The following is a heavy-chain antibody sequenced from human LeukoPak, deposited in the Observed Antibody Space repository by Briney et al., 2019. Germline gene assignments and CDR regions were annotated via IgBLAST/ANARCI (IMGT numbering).Heavy chain of an antibody. CDR1: GFTFRTSW. CDR2: INPDGSEK. J-gene: IGHJ4*02. V-gene: IGHV3-7*03. D-gene: IGHD1-26*01. Sequence: GGSLGLSCAVSGFTFRTSWMTWVRQAPGRGLERVAIINPDGSEKYYLESLKGRITISRDNAENSVHLQMNSLKAEDTAIYYCARDRAYSAFDYWGQGTLVTVSS. CDR3: ARDRAYSAFDY.